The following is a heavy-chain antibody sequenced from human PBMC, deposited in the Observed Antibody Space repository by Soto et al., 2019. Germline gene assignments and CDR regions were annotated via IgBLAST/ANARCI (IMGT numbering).Heavy chain of an antibody. J-gene: IGHJ3*02. CDR2: TYYGST. CDR3: ARTPDI. CDR1: GGSISSGGNS. V-gene: IGHV4-30-2*01. Sequence: QLQLQESGSGLVKPSQTLSLTCAVSGGSISSGGNSWSWIRQPPGKGLEWIGYTYYGSTYYNPSLKSRVTISVDRSKNQFSLKLSSVTAADTAVYYCARTPDIWGHGTMVTVSS.